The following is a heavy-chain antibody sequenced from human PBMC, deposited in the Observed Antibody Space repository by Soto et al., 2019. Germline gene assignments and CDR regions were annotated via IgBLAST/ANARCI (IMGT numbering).Heavy chain of an antibody. CDR2: IYHSGTT. Sequence: QVQLQESGPGLVQPSGTLSLTCAVSGDSINNSHWWSWVRQTPGKGLEWIGEIYHSGTTNYNPSPKTRVPISIDTSKNQFSLKMNSVTAAATAVYYCAREVNSSPARGPNWFDPWGQGTLVTVSS. D-gene: IGHD6-13*01. V-gene: IGHV4-4*02. CDR1: GDSINNSHW. J-gene: IGHJ5*02. CDR3: AREVNSSPARGPNWFDP.